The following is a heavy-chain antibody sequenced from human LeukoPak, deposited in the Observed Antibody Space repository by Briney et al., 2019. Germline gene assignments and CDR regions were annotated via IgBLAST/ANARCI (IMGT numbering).Heavy chain of an antibody. CDR2: LFYSGST. Sequence: SETLSLTCTVSGGSISSYYWSWIRQPPGKGLEWIAYLFYSGSTDYNPSLESRVTISVDTSKNQFSLKLRSVTAADTAVYYCATVAVIRGVTYLDYWGQGTLATVSS. J-gene: IGHJ4*02. CDR1: GGSISSYY. D-gene: IGHD3-10*01. CDR3: ATVAVIRGVTYLDY. V-gene: IGHV4-59*01.